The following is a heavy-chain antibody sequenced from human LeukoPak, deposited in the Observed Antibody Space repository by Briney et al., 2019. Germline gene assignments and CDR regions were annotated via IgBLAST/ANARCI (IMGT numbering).Heavy chain of an antibody. V-gene: IGHV4-34*01. J-gene: IGHJ4*02. Sequence: PSETLSLTCAVYGGSFSGYYWSWIRQPPGKGLEWIGEINHSGSTNYNPSLKSRVTISVDTSKNQFSLKLSSVTAADTAVYYCARGPGPFDYWGQGNLVTVSS. CDR1: GGSFSGYY. CDR2: INHSGST. D-gene: IGHD7-27*01. CDR3: ARGPGPFDY.